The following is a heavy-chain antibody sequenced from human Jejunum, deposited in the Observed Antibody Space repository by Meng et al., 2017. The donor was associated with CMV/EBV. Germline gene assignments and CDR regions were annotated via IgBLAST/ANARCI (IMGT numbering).Heavy chain of an antibody. CDR2: ITHDGDTI. D-gene: IGHD3-3*01. V-gene: IGHV3-74*03. Sequence: EASGFSFSSYWMYWVRQAPGKGLECVSRITHDGDTITYADSARGRFTISRDNAKNTLYLQMNSLRVEDTAVYYCTRVQFGAGNDYWGQGTLVTVSS. CDR1: GFSFSSYW. CDR3: TRVQFGAGNDY. J-gene: IGHJ4*02.